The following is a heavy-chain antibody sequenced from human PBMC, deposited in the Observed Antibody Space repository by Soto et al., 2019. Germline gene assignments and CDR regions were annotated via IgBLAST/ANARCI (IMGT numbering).Heavy chain of an antibody. CDR3: ARGTEYYDILTGYYNPPNWFDP. J-gene: IGHJ5*02. CDR2: IIPIFGTA. CDR1: GGTFSSYA. V-gene: IGHV1-69*13. D-gene: IGHD3-9*01. Sequence: ASVKVSCKASGGTFSSYAISWVRQAPGQGLEWMGGIIPIFGTANYAQKFQGRVKINADESTSTAYMELSSLRSEDTDVYYCARGTEYYDILTGYYNPPNWFDPWGQGTLVTVSS.